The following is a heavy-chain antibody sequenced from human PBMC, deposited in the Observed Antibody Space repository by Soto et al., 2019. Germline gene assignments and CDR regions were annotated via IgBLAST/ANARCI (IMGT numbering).Heavy chain of an antibody. CDR2: IHGGGAGT. J-gene: IGHJ5*02. CDR1: GFTFRNYA. D-gene: IGHD6-19*01. CDR3: AEVAVADNGDCDWFDP. V-gene: IGHV3-23*01. Sequence: EVQLLESGGGLVQPGGSLRLSCAASGFTFRNYAMSWVRQAPGKGLEWVSSIHGGGAGTYYADSVKGRFTVSRDDSKETLYLQMSGLTVDDTAVHYSAEVAVADNGDCDWFDPWGKGPLVTVAS.